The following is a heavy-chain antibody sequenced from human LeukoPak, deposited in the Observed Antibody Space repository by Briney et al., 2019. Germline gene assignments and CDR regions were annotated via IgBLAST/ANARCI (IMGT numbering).Heavy chain of an antibody. CDR1: GYTFTSYG. Sequence: ASVKVSCKASGYTFTSYGISWVRQAPGQGLEWMGWISAYNGNTNYAQKLQGRVTMTTDTSTSTAYMELRSLRSDDTAVYYCARDLVIVATLSYFDYWGQGTLVVVSS. D-gene: IGHD5-12*01. CDR3: ARDLVIVATLSYFDY. J-gene: IGHJ4*02. CDR2: ISAYNGNT. V-gene: IGHV1-18*04.